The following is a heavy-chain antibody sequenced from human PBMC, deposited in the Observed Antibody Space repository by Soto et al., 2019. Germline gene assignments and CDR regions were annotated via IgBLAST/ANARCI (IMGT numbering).Heavy chain of an antibody. J-gene: IGHJ5*02. CDR2: IYYSGTS. V-gene: IGHV4-39*01. D-gene: IGHD2-2*01. Sequence: QLQLQESGPGLVKPSETLSLTCTVSGGSIRDDTYYWGWIRQPPGKGLEWIGSIYYSGTSSYNPSLKSRVPMSVDTSKKQLSLRLSSVTAADTAAYYCARLHCYSPNCVPLDPWGQGTLVIVSS. CDR1: GGSIRDDTYY. CDR3: ARLHCYSPNCVPLDP.